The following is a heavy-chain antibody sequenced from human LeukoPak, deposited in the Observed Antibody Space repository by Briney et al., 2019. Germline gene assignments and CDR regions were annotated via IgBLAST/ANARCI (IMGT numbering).Heavy chain of an antibody. Sequence: PGGSLRLSCAASGFTFSSYSMNWVRQAPGKGLEWVSSISSSSSYIYYADSVKGRFTISRDNAKNSLYLQMNSLRAEDTAVYYCAKDRLIGCSGGSCYSYFDYWGQGTLVTVSS. CDR3: AKDRLIGCSGGSCYSYFDY. V-gene: IGHV3-21*01. CDR1: GFTFSSYS. CDR2: ISSSSSYI. J-gene: IGHJ4*02. D-gene: IGHD2-15*01.